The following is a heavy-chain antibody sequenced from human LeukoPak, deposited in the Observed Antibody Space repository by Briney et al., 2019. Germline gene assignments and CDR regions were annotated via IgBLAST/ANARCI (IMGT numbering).Heavy chain of an antibody. CDR3: ARSSPYIVVVPAATPAKTTNWFDP. Sequence: ASVKVSCKASGYTFTSYYMHWVRQAPGQGLEWMGIINPSGGRTSYAQKFQGRVTMTRDMSTSTVYMELSSLRSEDTAVYYCARSSPYIVVVPAATPAKTTNWFDPWGQGTLVTVSS. V-gene: IGHV1-46*01. J-gene: IGHJ5*02. CDR2: INPSGGRT. D-gene: IGHD2-2*01. CDR1: GYTFTSYY.